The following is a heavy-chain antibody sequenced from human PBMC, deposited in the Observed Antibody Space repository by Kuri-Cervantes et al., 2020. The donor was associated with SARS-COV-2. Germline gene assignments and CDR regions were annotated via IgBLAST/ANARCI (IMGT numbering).Heavy chain of an antibody. Sequence: ASVKVSCKASGYTFTGYYMHWVRQAPGQGLEWMGWINPNSGGTNYAQKFQGRVTMTRDTSISIAYMELSRLRSDDTAVYYCARGLVSELARPDAFDIWGQGTMVTVSS. D-gene: IGHD3-9*01. V-gene: IGHV1-2*02. CDR2: INPNSGGT. J-gene: IGHJ3*02. CDR1: GYTFTGYY. CDR3: ARGLVSELARPDAFDI.